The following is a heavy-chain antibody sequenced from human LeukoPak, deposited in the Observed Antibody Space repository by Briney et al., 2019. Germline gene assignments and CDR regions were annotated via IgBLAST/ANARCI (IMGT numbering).Heavy chain of an antibody. Sequence: GGSLRLSCTVSGFTVSGNSMSWVRQAPGKGLEWVSFIYSGGNTHYSDSVKGRFTISRDNSKNTLYLQMNSLRAEDTAVYYCARRAGDYSHPYDYWGQGTLATVSS. V-gene: IGHV3-53*01. CDR1: GFTVSGNS. CDR3: ARRAGDYSHPYDY. J-gene: IGHJ4*02. D-gene: IGHD3-22*01. CDR2: IYSGGNT.